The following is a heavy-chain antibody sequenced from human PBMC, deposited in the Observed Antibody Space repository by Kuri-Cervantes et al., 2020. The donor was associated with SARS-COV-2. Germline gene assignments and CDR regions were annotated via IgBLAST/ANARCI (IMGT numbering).Heavy chain of an antibody. CDR2: IYHSGST. Sequence: SQTLSLTCAVSGYSISSGYYWGWIRQPPGKGLEWIGSIYHSGSTYYNPSLKSRVTISVDTSKNQFSLKLSSVTAADTAVYYCARGNVVVPAATNWFDPWGQGTLVTGSS. CDR3: ARGNVVVPAATNWFDP. D-gene: IGHD2-2*01. J-gene: IGHJ5*02. V-gene: IGHV4-38-2*01. CDR1: GYSISSGYY.